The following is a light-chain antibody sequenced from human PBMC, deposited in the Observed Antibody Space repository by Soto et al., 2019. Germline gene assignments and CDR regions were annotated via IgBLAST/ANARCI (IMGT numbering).Light chain of an antibody. J-gene: IGLJ1*01. CDR3: AAWDDSLNGSYV. CDR1: SSNIGSNT. CDR2: SNN. Sequence: QSVLTQPPSASGTPGQRVTISCSGSSSNIGSNTVNWYQQLPGTATKLLIYSNNQRPSVVPDRFSGSKSGTSASLAISGLQCKDEADYYCAAWDDSLNGSYVFGTGTKVTVL. V-gene: IGLV1-44*01.